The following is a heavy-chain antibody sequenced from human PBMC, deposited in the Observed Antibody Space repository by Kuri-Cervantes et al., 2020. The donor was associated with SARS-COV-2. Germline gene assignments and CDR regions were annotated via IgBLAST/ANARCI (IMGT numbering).Heavy chain of an antibody. CDR3: ARDLRRGKVYGWFDP. CDR1: GGSISSSSYY. D-gene: IGHD3-10*01. CDR2: IYHSGST. V-gene: IGHV4-39*07. Sequence: SETLSLTCTVSGGSISSSSYYWGWIRQPPGKGLEWIGSIYHSGSTYYNPSLKSRVTISVDASKNQFSLKLSSVTAADTAVYYCARDLRRGKVYGWFDPWGQGTLVTVSS. J-gene: IGHJ5*02.